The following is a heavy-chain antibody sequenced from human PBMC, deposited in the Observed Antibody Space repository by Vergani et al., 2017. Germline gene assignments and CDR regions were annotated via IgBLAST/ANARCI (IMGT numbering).Heavy chain of an antibody. J-gene: IGHJ6*02. V-gene: IGHV3-33*06. D-gene: IGHD2-2*01. CDR3: AKDEAGTSSYYYYYYGMDV. CDR2: IWYDGSNK. Sequence: QVQLVESGGGVVQPGGSLRLSCAASGFTFSSYGMHWVRQAPGKGLEWVAVIWYDGSNKYYADSVKGRFTISRDNSKNTLYLQMNSLRAEDTAVYYCAKDEAGTSSYYYYYYGMDVWGQGTTVTVSS. CDR1: GFTFSSYG.